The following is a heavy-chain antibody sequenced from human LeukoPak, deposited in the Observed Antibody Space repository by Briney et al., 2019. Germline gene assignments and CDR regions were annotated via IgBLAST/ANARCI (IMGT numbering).Heavy chain of an antibody. CDR3: AGLLSLNWFDP. Sequence: NAGESLKISCKGSGYSFTSYWIGWVRQMPGKGLEWMGIIYPGDSDTRYSPSFQGQVTISADKSTSTAYLQWSSLKASDTAMYYCAGLLSLNWFDPWGQGTLVTVSS. J-gene: IGHJ5*02. CDR2: IYPGDSDT. CDR1: GYSFTSYW. D-gene: IGHD2-2*01. V-gene: IGHV5-51*01.